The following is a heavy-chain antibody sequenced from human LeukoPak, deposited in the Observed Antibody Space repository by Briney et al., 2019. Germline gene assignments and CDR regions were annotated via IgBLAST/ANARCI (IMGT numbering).Heavy chain of an antibody. CDR2: INDSGRT. D-gene: IGHD1-7*01. J-gene: IGHJ6*03. CDR3: ARRWNYGRNYYIDV. CDR1: GGSFSNYY. Sequence: PSETLSLTCAVYGGSFSNYYWSWIRRPPGKGLEWIGEINDSGRTNYNPSLMSRVTVSVDTSKNQFSLRLTSVTATDTAVYYCARRWNYGRNYYIDVWGKGATVSVSS. V-gene: IGHV4-34*01.